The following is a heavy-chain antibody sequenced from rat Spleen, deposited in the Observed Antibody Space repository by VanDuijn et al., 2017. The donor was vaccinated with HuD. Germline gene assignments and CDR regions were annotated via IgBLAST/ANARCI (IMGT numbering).Heavy chain of an antibody. CDR1: GFNFNDYW. CDR2: IGNKGSIT. D-gene: IGHD1-11*01. Sequence: EVKLVESGGGLVQPGRSLKLSCAASGFNFNDYWMGWVRQAPTKGLEWVATIGNKGSITYYRDTVKGRSTISRDNAKSTLYLQMDSPRSEDTATYYCARGPNYGVYPDYFNYWGQGVMVAVSS. V-gene: IGHV5-29*01. CDR3: ARGPNYGVYPDYFNY. J-gene: IGHJ2*01.